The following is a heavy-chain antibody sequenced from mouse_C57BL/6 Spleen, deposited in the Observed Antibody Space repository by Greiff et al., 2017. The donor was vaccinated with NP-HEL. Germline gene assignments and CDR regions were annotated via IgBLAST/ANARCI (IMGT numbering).Heavy chain of an antibody. V-gene: IGHV3-6*01. CDR1: GYSITSGYY. J-gene: IGHJ2*01. CDR3: AGNYDYDGGAYYFDY. D-gene: IGHD2-4*01. CDR2: ISYDGSN. Sequence: VQLKQSGPGLVKPSQSLSLTCSVTGYSITSGYYWNWIRQFPGNKLEWMGYISYDGSNNYNPSLKNRISITRDTSKNQFFLKLNSVTTEDTATYYCAGNYDYDGGAYYFDYWGQGTTLTVSS.